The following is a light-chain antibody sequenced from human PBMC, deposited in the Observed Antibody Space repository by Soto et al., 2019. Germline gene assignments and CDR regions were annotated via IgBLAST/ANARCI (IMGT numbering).Light chain of an antibody. J-gene: IGKJ3*01. Sequence: IVMTQSPATLSVSPGQRATLSCRASQSISGNLAWYQQRPGQAPRLLIYGASTRATGVPARFSGSGSGTDFVLTISSLQSEDFAIYYCQQYNKWPLFTFGPGTRVDI. CDR1: QSISGN. CDR3: QQYNKWPLFT. CDR2: GAS. V-gene: IGKV3-15*01.